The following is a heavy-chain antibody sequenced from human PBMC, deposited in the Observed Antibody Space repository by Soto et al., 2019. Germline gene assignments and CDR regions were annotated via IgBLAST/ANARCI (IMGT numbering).Heavy chain of an antibody. CDR3: AHRGSGSYHHPYAEYFQH. J-gene: IGHJ1*01. D-gene: IGHD3-10*01. Sequence: SGPTLVNPTQTLTLTCTFSGFSLSTSGVGVGWIRQPPGKALEWLALIYWNDDKRYSPSLKSRLTITKDTSKNQVVLTMTNMDPVDTATYYCAHRGSGSYHHPYAEYFQHWGQGTLVTVSS. CDR1: GFSLSTSGVG. V-gene: IGHV2-5*01. CDR2: IYWNDDK.